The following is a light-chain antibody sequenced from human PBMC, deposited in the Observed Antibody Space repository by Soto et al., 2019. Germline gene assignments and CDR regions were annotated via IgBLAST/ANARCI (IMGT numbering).Light chain of an antibody. CDR2: AAS. Sequence: IQMTQSPASLPASIGDTVSITCRASQGIRNDLSWFQQQPGKAPKRLIYAASSLQRGVPSRFSGSGSGTDFTLTISSLQPEDFATYYCLQDYNYPWTFGQGTKVDIK. V-gene: IGKV1-6*01. CDR3: LQDYNYPWT. CDR1: QGIRND. J-gene: IGKJ1*01.